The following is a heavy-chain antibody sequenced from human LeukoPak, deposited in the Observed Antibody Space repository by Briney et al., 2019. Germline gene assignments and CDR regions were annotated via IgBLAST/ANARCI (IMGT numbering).Heavy chain of an antibody. J-gene: IGHJ3*02. CDR2: IADDGNDK. V-gene: IGHV3-30*04. CDR1: GFIFSSSA. CDR3: ATVDDLDAFGI. Sequence: PGGSLRLSCAASGFIFSSSAMHWVRQAPDKGLEWVAVIADDGNDKYYAVSVKGRFIISRDNSKNTLYLQMNSLRTEDTALYYCATVDDLDAFGIWGQGTMVTVS. D-gene: IGHD2-2*03.